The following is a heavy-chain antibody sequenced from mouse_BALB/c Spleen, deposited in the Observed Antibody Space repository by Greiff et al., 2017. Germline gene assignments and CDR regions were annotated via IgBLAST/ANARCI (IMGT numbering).Heavy chain of an antibody. J-gene: IGHJ2*01. CDR2: IRPKSNNYAT. CDR3: ITTVVASSLFDY. V-gene: IGHV6-6*02. Sequence: EVKLEESGGGLVQPGGSMKLSCVASGFTFSNYWMNWVRQCPEQGLEWVAEIRPKSNNYATHYAKSGKERFTISRDDSKSSVYLQMNNLRAEDTGIYCCITTVVASSLFDYWGQGTTLTVSS. CDR1: GFTFSNYW. D-gene: IGHD1-1*01.